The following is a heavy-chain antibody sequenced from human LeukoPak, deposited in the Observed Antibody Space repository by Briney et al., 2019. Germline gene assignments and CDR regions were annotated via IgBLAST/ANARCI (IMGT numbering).Heavy chain of an antibody. D-gene: IGHD1-26*01. CDR1: GFTFDDHA. Sequence: GGSLRLSCAASGFTFDDHAMHWVRKPPGMGLEWVSGINWNSGSMVYADSVKGRFTISRDNAKNSLYLQMNSLRAEDMAFYYCAKGRGGGFLDPMDYWGQGTLVTVSS. CDR3: AKGRGGGFLDPMDY. CDR2: INWNSGSM. V-gene: IGHV3-9*03. J-gene: IGHJ4*02.